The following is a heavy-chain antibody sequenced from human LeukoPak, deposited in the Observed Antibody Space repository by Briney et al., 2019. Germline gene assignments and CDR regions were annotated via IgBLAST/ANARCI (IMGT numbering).Heavy chain of an antibody. CDR2: IYYSGST. D-gene: IGHD7-27*01. V-gene: IGHV4-59*01. CDR1: GASISTYY. CDR3: ARGANWGSPDY. Sequence: PSETLSLTCTASGASISTYYWSWIRQPPGKGLGWIGFIYYSGSTNYNPSLKSRVTISVDTSKNQFSLKLSSVTAADTAVYYCARGANWGSPDYWGQGTLVTVSS. J-gene: IGHJ4*02.